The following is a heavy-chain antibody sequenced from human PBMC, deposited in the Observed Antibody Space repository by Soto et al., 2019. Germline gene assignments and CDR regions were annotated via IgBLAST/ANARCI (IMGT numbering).Heavy chain of an antibody. J-gene: IGHJ6*02. CDR2: IYHSGST. D-gene: IGHD3-3*01. Sequence: SETLCLTCAFSVYSISSGYYWGWIRQPPGKGLEWIGSIYHSGSTYYNPSLKSRVTISVDTSKNQFSLKLSSVTAADTAVYYCARELGSGHYYYYGMDVWGQGTTVTV. CDR1: VYSISSGYY. V-gene: IGHV4-38-2*02. CDR3: ARELGSGHYYYYGMDV.